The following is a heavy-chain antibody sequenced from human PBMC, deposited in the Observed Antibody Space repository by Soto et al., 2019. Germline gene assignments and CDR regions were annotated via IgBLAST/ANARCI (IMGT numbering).Heavy chain of an antibody. V-gene: IGHV3-30*18. Sequence: PGGSLRLSCAASGFTFSSYGMHWVRQAPGKGLEWVAVISYDGSNKYYADYVKGRFTISRDNSKNTLYLQMNSLRAEDTALFYCAKILRGGYDFRAPPWFDPWGQGTLVTVSS. J-gene: IGHJ5*02. CDR3: AKILRGGYDFRAPPWFDP. CDR2: ISYDGSNK. CDR1: GFTFSSYG. D-gene: IGHD5-12*01.